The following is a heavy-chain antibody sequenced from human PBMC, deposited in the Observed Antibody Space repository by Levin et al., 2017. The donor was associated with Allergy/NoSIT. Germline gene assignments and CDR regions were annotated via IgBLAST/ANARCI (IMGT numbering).Heavy chain of an antibody. CDR1: GFTFSRDW. CDR3: ARDWYSSGWYGGEAFDI. Sequence: GESLKISCAASGFTFSRDWMTWVRQAPGKGLECVANIKQDGSEKYYVDSVKGRFTISRDNAKNSLFLQMNSLRAEDTAVYYCARDWYSSGWYGGEAFDIWGQGTKVTVSS. CDR2: IKQDGSEK. V-gene: IGHV3-7*04. D-gene: IGHD6-19*01. J-gene: IGHJ3*02.